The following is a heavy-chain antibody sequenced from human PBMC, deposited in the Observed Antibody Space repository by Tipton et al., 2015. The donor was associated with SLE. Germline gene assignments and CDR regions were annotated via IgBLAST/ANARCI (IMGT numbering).Heavy chain of an antibody. J-gene: IGHJ4*02. CDR3: ARPPGTYPTGDY. D-gene: IGHD3-10*01. CDR1: GGSITSLY. CDR2: ISHSGST. V-gene: IGHV4-59*08. Sequence: TLSLTCTVSGGSITSLYWSWIRQPPGKGLEWMGYISHSGSTNYNPALKSRLTISVDTSKNQFSLKLTSVTAADTAVYYCARPPGTYPTGDYWGQGTLVTVSS.